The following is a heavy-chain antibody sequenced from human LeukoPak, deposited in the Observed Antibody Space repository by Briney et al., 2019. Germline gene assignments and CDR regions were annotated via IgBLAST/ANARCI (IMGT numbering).Heavy chain of an antibody. V-gene: IGHV3-48*01. D-gene: IGHD4-11*01. CDR3: ARDQAYSFDY. CDR1: GFTFSAYS. J-gene: IGHJ4*02. CDR2: IGSSSSPI. Sequence: GGSLRLPCAASGFTFSAYSMNWVRQAPEKGLEWVSYIGSSSSPIYYADSVKGRFTISRDNAKNSLYLQMDSLRAEDTAVYYCARDQAYSFDYWGQGTLVTVSS.